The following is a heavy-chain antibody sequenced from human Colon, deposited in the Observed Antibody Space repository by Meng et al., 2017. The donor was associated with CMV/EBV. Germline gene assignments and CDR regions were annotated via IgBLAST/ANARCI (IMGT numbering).Heavy chain of an antibody. J-gene: IGHJ1*01. Sequence: FTGYYMHWVRQAPGEGLEWMGWLNPNSGGTNYAQKFQGRVTMTRDTSISTAYMELSRLRSDDTAVYYCARMGYCSSTSCSDIPEYFQHWGQGTLVTVSS. D-gene: IGHD2-2*01. V-gene: IGHV1-2*02. CDR2: LNPNSGGT. CDR1: FTGYY. CDR3: ARMGYCSSTSCSDIPEYFQH.